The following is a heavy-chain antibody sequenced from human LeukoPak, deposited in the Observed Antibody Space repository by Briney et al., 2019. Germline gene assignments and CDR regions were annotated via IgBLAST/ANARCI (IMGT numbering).Heavy chain of an antibody. CDR2: IIPIFGTA. Sequence: SVKVSCKASGGTFSSYAISWVRQAPGQGLEWMGGIIPIFGTANYAQKFQGRVTITADESTSTAYMELSSLRSEDTAVYYCARGDGYNLNNQFDYWGQGTLVTVSS. V-gene: IGHV1-69*13. CDR1: GGTFSSYA. D-gene: IGHD5-24*01. CDR3: ARGDGYNLNNQFDY. J-gene: IGHJ4*02.